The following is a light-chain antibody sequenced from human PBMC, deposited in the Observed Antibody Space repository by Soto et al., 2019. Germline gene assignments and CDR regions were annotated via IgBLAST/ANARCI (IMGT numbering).Light chain of an antibody. Sequence: EIVLTQSPATLSLSPGERATLSCRASQTISSFLAWYQQKPGQAPRLLIYDTSNRATGVPARFSGSRSGTDFTLTISSLEPEDFAVYNCQQRTNRPLFGQGTKLEIK. CDR1: QTISSF. J-gene: IGKJ2*01. CDR3: QQRTNRPL. CDR2: DTS. V-gene: IGKV3-11*01.